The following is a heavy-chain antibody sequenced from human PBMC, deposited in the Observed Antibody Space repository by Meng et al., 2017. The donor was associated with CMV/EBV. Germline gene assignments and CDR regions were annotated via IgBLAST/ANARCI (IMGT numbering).Heavy chain of an antibody. J-gene: IGHJ4*02. CDR3: AKDVDHTTSR. CDR2: ISWDGKNT. D-gene: IGHD1-14*01. V-gene: IGHV3-43*01. CDR1: GFTFDAYT. Sequence: LSCTASGFTFDAYTVHWVRQPPGQGLEWVSLISWDGKNTYYVDSVKGRFTISRDNSKNSLYLQMNSLRTEDTAFYYCAKDVDHTTSRWGQGTLVTVSS.